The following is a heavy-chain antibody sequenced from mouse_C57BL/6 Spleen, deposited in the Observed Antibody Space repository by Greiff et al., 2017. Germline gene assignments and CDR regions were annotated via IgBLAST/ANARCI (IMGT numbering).Heavy chain of an antibody. CDR2: IDPENGDT. Sequence: VQLQQSGAELVRPGASVKLSCTASGFNIKDDYMHWVKQRPEQGLEWIGWIDPENGDTEYASKFKGKATITADTSSNTAYLQLSSLTSEDTAVYYGTTHDGNTWFAYWGQGTLVTVSA. CDR3: TTHDGNTWFAY. V-gene: IGHV14-4*01. CDR1: GFNIKDDY. J-gene: IGHJ3*01. D-gene: IGHD2-1*01.